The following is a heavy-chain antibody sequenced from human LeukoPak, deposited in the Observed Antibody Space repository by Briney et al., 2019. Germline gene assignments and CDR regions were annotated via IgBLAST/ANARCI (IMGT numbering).Heavy chain of an antibody. CDR2: IYHSGST. V-gene: IGHV4-4*02. CDR3: AREGYCSGGSCYLIH. D-gene: IGHD2-15*01. Sequence: SETLSLTCAVSGGSISSSNWWSWVRQPPGKGLEWIGEIYHSGSTNYNPSLKSRVTISVDKSKNQFSLKLSSVTAADTAVYYCAREGYCSGGSCYLIHWGQGTLVTVSS. CDR1: GGSISSSNW. J-gene: IGHJ4*02.